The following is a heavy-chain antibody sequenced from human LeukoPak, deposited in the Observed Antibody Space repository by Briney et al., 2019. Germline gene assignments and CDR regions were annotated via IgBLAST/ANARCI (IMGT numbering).Heavy chain of an antibody. V-gene: IGHV4-34*01. Sequence: SETLSLTCAVYGESLNSYYWSWVRQPPGEGLEWIGEIYESGTTKYNPSLKSRVTISMVPSKQQFSLSLNSVTAADTAVYYCARGAWATRLGSWGLGTPVIVSS. CDR2: IYESGTT. D-gene: IGHD2-15*01. CDR1: GESLNSYY. CDR3: ARGAWATRLGS. J-gene: IGHJ4*02.